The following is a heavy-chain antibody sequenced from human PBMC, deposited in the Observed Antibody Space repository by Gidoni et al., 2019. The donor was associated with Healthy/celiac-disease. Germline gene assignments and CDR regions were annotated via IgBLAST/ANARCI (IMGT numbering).Heavy chain of an antibody. CDR2: ISWNSGSI. CDR3: AKAMRGLSSGLIDY. CDR1: GFTFDDYA. D-gene: IGHD3-22*01. V-gene: IGHV3-9*01. Sequence: EVQLVESGGGLVQPGRSLRLSCAASGFTFDDYAMHWVRQAPGKGLEWVSGISWNSGSIGYADSVKGRFTISRDNAKNSLYLQMNSLRAEDTALYYCAKAMRGLSSGLIDYWGQGTLVTVSS. J-gene: IGHJ4*02.